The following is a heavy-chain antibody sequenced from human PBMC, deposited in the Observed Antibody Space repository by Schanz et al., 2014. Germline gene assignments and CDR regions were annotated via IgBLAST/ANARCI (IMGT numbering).Heavy chain of an antibody. V-gene: IGHV1-18*01. J-gene: IGHJ4*02. CDR1: GYAFTTYG. Sequence: QVQLVQSGAEVKKPGASVRVSCKVSGYAFTTYGISWVRQAPGQGPEFMGWISTFRNEDTNSAQRFQGRLTMTTDTSTSTASMELSSLRSDDTAVYYCARGGYSSGWYDRDIAHFDYWGQGTLVIVSS. D-gene: IGHD6-19*01. CDR2: ISTFRNEDT. CDR3: ARGGYSSGWYDRDIAHFDY.